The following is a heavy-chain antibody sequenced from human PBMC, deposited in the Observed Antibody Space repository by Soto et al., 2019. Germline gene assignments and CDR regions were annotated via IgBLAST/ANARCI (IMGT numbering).Heavy chain of an antibody. V-gene: IGHV3-15*01. CDR3: TAEGVGGYGGGPFDV. CDR2: IKSITAGGTT. D-gene: IGHD4-17*01. CDR1: GFTLSGAW. J-gene: IGHJ3*01. Sequence: GGSLRLSCAASGFTLSGAWMSWVRQAPGKGLDWVGRIKSITAGGTTDYAAPVKGRFSISRDESKNTLYLQMNSLKTEDTAVYYCTAEGVGGYGGGPFDVWGQGTMVTVSS.